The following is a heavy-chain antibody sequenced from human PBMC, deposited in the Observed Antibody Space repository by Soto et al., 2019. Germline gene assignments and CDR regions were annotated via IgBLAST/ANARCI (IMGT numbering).Heavy chain of an antibody. D-gene: IGHD5-18*01. CDR2: IIPVFGTG. Sequence: QVQLVQSGAEVKKPGSSVKVSCKASGGTFSSYAISWVRQAPGQGLEWMGGIIPVFGTGIYAQKFKGRVTITAHKSTNTAYLELSSLRSEDTVVYFCARVGGTGGYTYGLDYWGQGTLVTVSS. CDR1: GGTFSSYA. J-gene: IGHJ4*02. V-gene: IGHV1-69*06. CDR3: ARVGGTGGYTYGLDY.